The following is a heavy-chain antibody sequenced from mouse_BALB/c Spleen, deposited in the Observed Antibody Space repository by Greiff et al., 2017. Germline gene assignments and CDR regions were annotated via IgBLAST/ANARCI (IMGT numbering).Heavy chain of an antibody. D-gene: IGHD2-14*01. Sequence: VQLQQSGAELVRPGALVKLSCKASGFNIKDYYMHWVKQRPEQGLEWIGWIDPENGNTIYDPKFQGKASITADTSSNTAYLQLSSLTSEDTAVYYCARAGVPFAYWGQGTLVTVS. CDR1: GFNIKDYY. CDR3: ARAGVPFAY. J-gene: IGHJ3*01. V-gene: IGHV14-1*02. CDR2: IDPENGNT.